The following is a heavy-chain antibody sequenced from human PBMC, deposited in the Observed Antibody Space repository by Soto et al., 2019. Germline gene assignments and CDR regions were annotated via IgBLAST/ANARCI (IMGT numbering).Heavy chain of an antibody. CDR1: GFSFDDYA. D-gene: IGHD6-13*01. V-gene: IGHV3-23*01. J-gene: IGHJ4*02. CDR2: ISGSGDNT. CDR3: ARRNSSSWYGEFDY. Sequence: EVQLLESGGGLVQPGGSLRLSCAASGFSFDDYAMTWVRQAAGKGLEWVSAISGSGDNTYYADSVKGRFTISRDNSKNTLYLQLNSLRAEDTAVYYCARRNSSSWYGEFDYWGQGTLVTVSS.